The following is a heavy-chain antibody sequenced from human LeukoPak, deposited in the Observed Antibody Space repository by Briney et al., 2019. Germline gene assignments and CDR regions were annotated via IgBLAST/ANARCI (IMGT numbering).Heavy chain of an antibody. CDR3: STSPSFGSSWYQFNY. D-gene: IGHD6-13*01. J-gene: IGHJ4*02. CDR1: GFTFSSYA. Sequence: GGSLRLSCAASGFTFSSYAMSWVRQAPGKGLEWVSAISGSGGSTYYADSVKGRFTISRDNSKNTLYLQMNSLRAEDTAVYYCSTSPSFGSSWYQFNYWGQGALVIVSS. V-gene: IGHV3-23*01. CDR2: ISGSGGST.